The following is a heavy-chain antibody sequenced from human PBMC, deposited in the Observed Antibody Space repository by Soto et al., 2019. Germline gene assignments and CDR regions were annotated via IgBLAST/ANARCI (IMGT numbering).Heavy chain of an antibody. J-gene: IGHJ5*02. CDR1: GYTFTSYG. V-gene: IGHV1-18*01. CDR3: ARQYYYDSSGRGHWFDP. CDR2: ISAYNGNT. D-gene: IGHD3-22*01. Sequence: ASVKVSCKASGYTFTSYGISWVRQAPGQGLEWMGWISAYNGNTNYAQKLQGRATMTTDTSTSTAYMELRSLRSDDTAVYYCARQYYYDSSGRGHWFDPWGQGTLVTVSS.